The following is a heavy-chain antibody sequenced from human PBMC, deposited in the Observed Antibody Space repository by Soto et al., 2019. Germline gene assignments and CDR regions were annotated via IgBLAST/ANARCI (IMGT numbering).Heavy chain of an antibody. CDR1: GGTFSSYA. J-gene: IGHJ1*01. CDR3: ATWRGHYYDSSGYYPAEYFQH. CDR2: IIPIFGTA. V-gene: IGHV1-69*01. D-gene: IGHD3-22*01. Sequence: KVSCKASGGTFSSYAISWVRQAPGQGLEWMGGIIPIFGTANYAQKFQGRVTITADESTSTAYMELSSLRSEDTAVYYCATWRGHYYDSSGYYPAEYFQHWGQGTLVTVSS.